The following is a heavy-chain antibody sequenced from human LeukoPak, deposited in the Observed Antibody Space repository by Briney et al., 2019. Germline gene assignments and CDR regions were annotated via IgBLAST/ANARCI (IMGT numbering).Heavy chain of an antibody. CDR1: GFTFSSYA. CDR3: AREAAVAGGAFDI. J-gene: IGHJ3*02. Sequence: GGSLRLSCAASGFTFSSYAMSWVRQAPGKGLEWVSVIYSGGSTYYADSVKGRFTISRHNSKNTLYLQMNSLRAEDTAVYYCAREAAVAGGAFDIWGQGTMVTVSS. CDR2: IYSGGST. V-gene: IGHV3-53*04. D-gene: IGHD6-19*01.